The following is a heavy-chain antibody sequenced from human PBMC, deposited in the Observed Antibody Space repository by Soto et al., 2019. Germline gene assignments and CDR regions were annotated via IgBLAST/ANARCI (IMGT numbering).Heavy chain of an antibody. CDR3: AKDGGSVRWATDYYYGMDV. CDR1: GFTFSSYG. V-gene: IGHV3-30*18. Sequence: QVQLVESGGGVVQPGRSLRLSCAASGFTFSSYGMHWVRQAPGKGLEWVAVISYDGSNKYYADSVKGRFTISRDNSKNTLYLQMNSLRAEDTAVYYCAKDGGSVRWATDYYYGMDVW. CDR2: ISYDGSNK. D-gene: IGHD3-10*01. J-gene: IGHJ6*01.